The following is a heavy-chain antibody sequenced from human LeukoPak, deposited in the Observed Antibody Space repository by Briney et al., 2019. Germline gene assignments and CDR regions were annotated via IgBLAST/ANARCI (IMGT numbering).Heavy chain of an antibody. Sequence: GGSLRLTCAASGYTFSDYYMSWIRQAQGQGLERVSYISSSGSTIYYADSVRARFTISRNNAKNSLYLQMNSLRAEDTAVYYCPRGWGSSWHFDYWGQGTLVTVSS. CDR2: ISSSGSTI. CDR3: PRGWGSSWHFDY. J-gene: IGHJ4*02. CDR1: GYTFSDYY. V-gene: IGHV3-11*01. D-gene: IGHD6-13*01.